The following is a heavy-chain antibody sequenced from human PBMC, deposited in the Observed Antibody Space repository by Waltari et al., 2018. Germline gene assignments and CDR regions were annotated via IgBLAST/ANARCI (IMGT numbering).Heavy chain of an antibody. V-gene: IGHV4-38-2*01. CDR2: IYHSGST. CDR3: ARREVLRYFDWLRGEYFDY. D-gene: IGHD3-9*01. CDR1: GYSISSGYY. J-gene: IGHJ4*02. Sequence: QVQLQESGPGLVKPSETLSLTCAVSGYSISSGYYWGWIRQPPGKGLEWIGSIYHSGSTYDNPSLKSRFTKSVDTSKNQFSLKLSSVTAADTAVYYCARREVLRYFDWLRGEYFDYWGQGTLVTVSS.